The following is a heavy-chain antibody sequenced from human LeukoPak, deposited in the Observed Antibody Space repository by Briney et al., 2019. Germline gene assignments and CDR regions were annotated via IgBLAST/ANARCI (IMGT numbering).Heavy chain of an antibody. CDR1: GFTFSTYV. Sequence: GGSLRLSCAASGFTFSTYVVNWVRQAPGKGLEWVSTITGSGGSTYYADSVKGRFTISRDNSKNTLYLQMNDLRDEDTAVYYCARDYDWAFDFWGQGTRVTVSS. CDR3: ARDYDWAFDF. CDR2: ITGSGGST. J-gene: IGHJ4*02. D-gene: IGHD3-9*01. V-gene: IGHV3-23*01.